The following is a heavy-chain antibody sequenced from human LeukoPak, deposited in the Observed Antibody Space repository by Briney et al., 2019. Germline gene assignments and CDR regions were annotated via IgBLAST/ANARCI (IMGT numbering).Heavy chain of an antibody. CDR1: GFIFSTYA. CDR3: AKPYYYGSGTIPDY. J-gene: IGHJ4*02. Sequence: LAGGSLRLSCAGSGFIFSTYAMNWVRQAPGKGLEWVSGISGSGGSTFYADSVKGRFTISRDNSKDTLYLQMNSLRAEDTAVYYCAKPYYYGSGTIPDYWGQGTLVTVSS. CDR2: ISGSGGST. D-gene: IGHD3-10*01. V-gene: IGHV3-23*01.